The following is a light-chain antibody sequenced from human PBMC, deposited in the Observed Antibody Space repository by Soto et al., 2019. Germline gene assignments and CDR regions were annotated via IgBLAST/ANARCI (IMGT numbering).Light chain of an antibody. CDR1: KLGGKY. Sequence: SYELTQPPSVSVSPGQPASITCSGDKLGGKYASWYQQKPGQSPILVISQNTKRPSGIPERFSGSISGITATLTIRGTQAMDEADYYCQAWDTHSAYVVFGGGTKVTVL. V-gene: IGLV3-1*01. J-gene: IGLJ2*01. CDR3: QAWDTHSAYVV. CDR2: QNT.